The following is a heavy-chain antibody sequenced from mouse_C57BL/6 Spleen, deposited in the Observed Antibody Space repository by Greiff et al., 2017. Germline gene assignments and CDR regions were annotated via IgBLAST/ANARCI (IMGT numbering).Heavy chain of an antibody. J-gene: IGHJ2*01. Sequence: EVQRVESGAELVKPGASVKLSCTASGFNIKDYYMHWVKQRTEQGLEWIGRIDPEDGETKYAPKFQGKATITADTSSNTAYLQLSSLTSEDNAVYYCARWATTVVARDYWGQGTTLTVSS. CDR1: GFNIKDYY. D-gene: IGHD1-1*01. V-gene: IGHV14-2*01. CDR2: IDPEDGET. CDR3: ARWATTVVARDY.